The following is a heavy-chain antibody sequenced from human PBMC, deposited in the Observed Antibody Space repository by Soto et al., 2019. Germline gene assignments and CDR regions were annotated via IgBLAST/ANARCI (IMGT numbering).Heavy chain of an antibody. D-gene: IGHD2-2*01. V-gene: IGHV3-30-3*01. CDR1: GFTFRTYA. CDR2: ISYDGSNK. Sequence: GGSLRLSCAASGFTFRTYALHWVRQAPGKGLEGVAVISYDGSNKFYADSVKGRFTISRDNSKNTLYLQMDSLRIEDTAVFYCARDPAIVVIPPTTPSYGMDVWGQGTTVTVSS. CDR3: ARDPAIVVIPPTTPSYGMDV. J-gene: IGHJ6*02.